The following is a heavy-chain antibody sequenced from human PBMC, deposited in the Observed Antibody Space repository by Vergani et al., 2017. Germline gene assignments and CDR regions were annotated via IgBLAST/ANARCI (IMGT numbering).Heavy chain of an antibody. V-gene: IGHV4-34*01. D-gene: IGHD6-13*01. CDR2: VNHSGST. J-gene: IGHJ6*02. CDR3: ALGKLVPYYYDYGMDV. Sequence: QVPLQQWGAGLLKPSETLSLTCAVHGGSFRGYFWSWLRQPPGKGLEWIGEVNHSGSTIYNPSLKSRVTISVDTSKNQFSLKMSSVTAADTAVYYCALGKLVPYYYDYGMDVWGQXP. CDR1: GGSFRGYF.